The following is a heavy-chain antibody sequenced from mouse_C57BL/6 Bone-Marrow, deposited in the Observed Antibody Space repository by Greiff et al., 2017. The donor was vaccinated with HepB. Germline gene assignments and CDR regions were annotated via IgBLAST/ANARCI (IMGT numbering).Heavy chain of an antibody. CDR1: GFNIKDDY. Sequence: VHVKQSGAELVRPGASVKLSCTASGFNIKDDYMHWVKQRPEQGLEWIGWIDPENGDTEYASKFQGKATITADTSSNTAYLQLSSLTSEDTAVYYCTTRYYSNYLAWFAYWGQGTLVTVSA. J-gene: IGHJ3*01. V-gene: IGHV14-4*01. D-gene: IGHD2-5*01. CDR2: IDPENGDT. CDR3: TTRYYSNYLAWFAY.